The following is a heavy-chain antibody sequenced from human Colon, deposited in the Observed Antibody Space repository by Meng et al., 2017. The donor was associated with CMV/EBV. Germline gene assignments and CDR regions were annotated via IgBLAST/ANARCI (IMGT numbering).Heavy chain of an antibody. CDR1: GYTFSDYH. J-gene: IGHJ4*02. CDR2: VNPKNGGI. Sequence: ASVKVSGKASGYTFSDYHMHWVRQAPGQGLEWMGWVNPKNGGIQYAQRFRGRVTMTRDTSTSTAFMELSSLRSDDTAVYYCARAHNDYWTGYLDGFDVWGQGTLVTVSS. D-gene: IGHD3/OR15-3a*01. CDR3: ARAHNDYWTGYLDGFDV. V-gene: IGHV1-2*02.